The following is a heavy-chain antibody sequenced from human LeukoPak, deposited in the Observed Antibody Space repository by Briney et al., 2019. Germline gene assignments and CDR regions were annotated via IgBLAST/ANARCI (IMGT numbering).Heavy chain of an antibody. V-gene: IGHV3-74*01. J-gene: IGHJ4*02. CDR1: GFDFSSNW. D-gene: IGHD3-3*01. CDR3: AKDHYWSIDY. Sequence: GTSLRLSCAASGFDFSSNWMHWVRHAPGQGLVWVSRIKGDGISTNYADSVKGRFTISRDIAKNTLYLQMNSLRAEDTGVYYCAKDHYWSIDYWGRGTLVTVSS. CDR2: IKGDGIST.